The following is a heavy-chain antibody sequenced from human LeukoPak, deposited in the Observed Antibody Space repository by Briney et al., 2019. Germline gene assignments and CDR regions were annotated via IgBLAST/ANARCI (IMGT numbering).Heavy chain of an antibody. CDR2: FDPEDGET. V-gene: IGHV1-24*01. CDR3: ARDRGSGYLEGPYMDV. CDR1: GYTLTELS. D-gene: IGHD5-12*01. Sequence: ASVKVSCRVSGYTLTELSMHWVRQAPGKGLEWMGGFDPEDGETIYAQKFQGRVTMTEDTSTDTAYMELSSLRSEDTAVYYCARDRGSGYLEGPYMDVWGKGTTVTVSS. J-gene: IGHJ6*03.